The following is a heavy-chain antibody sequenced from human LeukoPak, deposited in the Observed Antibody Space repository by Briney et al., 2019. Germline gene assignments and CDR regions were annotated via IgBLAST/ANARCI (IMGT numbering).Heavy chain of an antibody. CDR2: IYYSGST. Sequence: SETPSLTCTVSGGSISSSSHYWGWTRQPPGKGLEWIGSIYYSGSTYYNPSLKSRITISVDTSKNQFSLKLSSVTAADTAVYYCARQGYNWNYPRTGYYYYYGMDVWGQGTTVTVSS. CDR3: ARQGYNWNYPRTGYYYYYGMDV. D-gene: IGHD1-7*01. J-gene: IGHJ6*02. V-gene: IGHV4-39*01. CDR1: GGSISSSSHY.